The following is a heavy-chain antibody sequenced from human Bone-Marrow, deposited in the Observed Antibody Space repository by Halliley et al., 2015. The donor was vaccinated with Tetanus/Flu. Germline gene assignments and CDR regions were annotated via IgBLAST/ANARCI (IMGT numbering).Heavy chain of an antibody. CDR2: IDWDDDK. J-gene: IGHJ4*02. Sequence: LVKPTQTLTLTCTFSGFSLSTSGMCVYWIRQAPGKALEWLALIDWDDDKYYSTSLNARLTISKDTSKNQVVLRMTNVAPVDTATYYGGRTLNSNYYDSSGYYDYWGQGTLVTVSS. CDR1: GFSLSTSGMC. CDR3: GRTLNSNYYDSSGYYDY. D-gene: IGHD3-22*01. V-gene: IGHV2-70*01.